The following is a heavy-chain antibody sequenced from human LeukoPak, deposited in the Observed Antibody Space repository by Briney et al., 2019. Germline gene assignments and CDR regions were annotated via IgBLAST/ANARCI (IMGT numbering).Heavy chain of an antibody. CDR3: ARGPSLGLDLWFGLEGY. D-gene: IGHD3-10*01. CDR2: INPSGGST. J-gene: IGHJ4*02. CDR1: GFTFSSYG. Sequence: PGRSLRLSCAASGFTFSSYGMHWVRQAPGQGLEWMGVINPSGGSTSYAQKFQGRVTMTRDTSTSTVYMEVSSLRSEDTAVYYCARGPSLGLDLWFGLEGYWGQGTLVTVSS. V-gene: IGHV1-46*01.